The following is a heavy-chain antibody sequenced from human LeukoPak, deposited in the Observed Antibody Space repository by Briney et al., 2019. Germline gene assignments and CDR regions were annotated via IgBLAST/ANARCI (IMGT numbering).Heavy chain of an antibody. CDR1: GGSFSDYF. Sequence: SETLSLTCAVYGGSFSDYFWSWIRQLPGNGLEWIGAINNSGSTNYDPSLKSRVTISVDTSKNQFSLNLRSVTAADTAVYYCARGPVYCSGGNCYAYFFDSWDQGTLVTVSS. V-gene: IGHV4-34*01. CDR2: INNSGST. J-gene: IGHJ4*02. CDR3: ARGPVYCSGGNCYAYFFDS. D-gene: IGHD2-15*01.